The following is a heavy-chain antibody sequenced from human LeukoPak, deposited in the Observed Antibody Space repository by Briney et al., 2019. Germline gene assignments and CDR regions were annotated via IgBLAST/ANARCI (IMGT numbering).Heavy chain of an antibody. CDR2: IYTSGST. D-gene: IGHD3-22*01. Sequence: SETLSLTCTVSGGSISSYYWSWIRQPAGKGLEWIGRIYTSGSTNYNPSLKSRVTMSVDTSKNQFSLKLSSVTAADTAVYYCARSTYDSSGYYYFDYRGQGTLVTVSS. CDR1: GGSISSYY. J-gene: IGHJ4*02. V-gene: IGHV4-4*07. CDR3: ARSTYDSSGYYYFDY.